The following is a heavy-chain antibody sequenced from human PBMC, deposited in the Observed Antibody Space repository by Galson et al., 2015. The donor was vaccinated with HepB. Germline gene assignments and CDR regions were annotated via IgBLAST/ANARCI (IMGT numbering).Heavy chain of an antibody. CDR3: ARGGWMTTVTDLLSSFDY. V-gene: IGHV1-46*03. J-gene: IGHJ4*02. D-gene: IGHD4-11*01. CDR1: GYTFTSYY. CDR2: INPSGGST. Sequence: SVKVSCKASGYTFTSYYMHWVRQAPGQGLEWMGIINPSGGSTSYAQKFQGRVTMTRDTSTSTVYMELSSLRSEDTAVYYCARGGWMTTVTDLLSSFDYWGQGTLVTVSS.